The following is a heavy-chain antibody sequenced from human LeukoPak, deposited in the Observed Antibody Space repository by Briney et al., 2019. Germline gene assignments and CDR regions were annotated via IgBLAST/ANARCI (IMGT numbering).Heavy chain of an antibody. V-gene: IGHV4-61*02. J-gene: IGHJ3*02. CDR1: GGSISSGSYY. D-gene: IGHD3-22*01. Sequence: PSQTLSLTCTVSGGSISSGSYYWSWIRQPAGKGLEWIGRIYTSGSTSYNPSLKSRVTISVDTSKNQFSLKLSSVTAADTAVYYCACYYDSSGYYWDDAFDIWGQGTMVTVSS. CDR2: IYTSGST. CDR3: ACYYDSSGYYWDDAFDI.